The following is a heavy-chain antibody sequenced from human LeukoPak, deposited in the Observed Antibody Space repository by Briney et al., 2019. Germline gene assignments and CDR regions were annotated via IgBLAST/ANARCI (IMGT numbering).Heavy chain of an antibody. CDR3: AREFHYGGKLEYYFDY. Sequence: GGSLKLSCEASGFTFSSYGMHWVRQAPGQGLEWMAFIRHDGSNKNYAHSVKGRFTITRDNSKNTLYLQMNSLRSEDTAVYYCAREFHYGGKLEYYFDYWGQGTLVTVSS. V-gene: IGHV3-30*02. D-gene: IGHD4-23*01. J-gene: IGHJ4*02. CDR2: IRHDGSNK. CDR1: GFTFSSYG.